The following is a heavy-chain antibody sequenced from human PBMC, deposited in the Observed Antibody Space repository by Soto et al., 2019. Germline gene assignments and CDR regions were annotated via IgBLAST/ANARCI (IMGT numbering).Heavy chain of an antibody. CDR3: ARERLRFLEWLLSPLDYYGMDV. V-gene: IGHV1-18*04. Sequence: ASVKVSCKASGYTFTSYGISCVRQAPGQGLEWMGWISAYNGNTNYAQKLQGRVTMTTDTSTSTAYMELRSLRSDDTAVYYCARERLRFLEWLLSPLDYYGMDVWGQGTTVTVSS. J-gene: IGHJ6*02. D-gene: IGHD3-3*01. CDR2: ISAYNGNT. CDR1: GYTFTSYG.